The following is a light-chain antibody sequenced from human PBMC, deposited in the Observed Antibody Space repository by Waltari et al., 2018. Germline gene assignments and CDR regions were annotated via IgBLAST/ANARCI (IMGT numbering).Light chain of an antibody. CDR3: QSYDTSLSVV. CDR2: EVS. V-gene: IGLV2-14*03. CDR1: SSDIGGYNS. Sequence: QSALAQPASVSGSPGQSITISCTGTSSDIGGYNSVSWYQQCAGKVPKLILYEVSNRPSGVSNRFSGSKSGNTASLTISGLQAEDEADYYCQSYDTSLSVVFGGGTKLTVL. J-gene: IGLJ2*01.